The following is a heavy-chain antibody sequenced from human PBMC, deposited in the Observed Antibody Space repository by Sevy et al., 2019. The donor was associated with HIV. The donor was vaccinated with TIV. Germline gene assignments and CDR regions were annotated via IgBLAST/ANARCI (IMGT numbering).Heavy chain of an antibody. V-gene: IGHV3-23*01. CDR1: GFTLRTYA. CDR2: IFKSGDVT. D-gene: IGHD3-22*01. J-gene: IGHJ3*02. CDR3: AGARYDSSGSFDAFDI. Sequence: GGSLRLSCVASGFTLRTYAMNWVRQAPGKGLKWVSTIFKSGDVTYYADSVKGRFTIARDKSKNTVYLHMNSLRAEDTALYFCAGARYDSSGSFDAFDIWGQGTMVTVSS.